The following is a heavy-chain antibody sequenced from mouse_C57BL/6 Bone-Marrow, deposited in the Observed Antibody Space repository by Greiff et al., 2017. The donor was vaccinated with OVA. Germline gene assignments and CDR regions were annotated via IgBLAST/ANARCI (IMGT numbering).Heavy chain of an antibody. CDR1: GFTFSDYG. D-gene: IGHD2-5*01. J-gene: IGHJ4*01. Sequence: EVKVEESGGGLVQPGGSLKLSCAASGFTFSDYGMAWVRQAPRKGPEWVAFISNLAYSIYYADTVTGRFTISRENAKNTLYLEMSSLRSEDTAMYYCARRAYYSNYDAMDYWGQGTSVTVSS. CDR2: ISNLAYSI. CDR3: ARRAYYSNYDAMDY. V-gene: IGHV5-15*04.